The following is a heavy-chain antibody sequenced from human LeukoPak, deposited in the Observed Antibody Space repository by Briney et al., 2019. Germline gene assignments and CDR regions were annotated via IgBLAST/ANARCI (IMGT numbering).Heavy chain of an antibody. CDR3: ARDQEDIVVVPAASYYYYGMDV. J-gene: IGHJ6*02. D-gene: IGHD2-2*01. Sequence: GGSLRLSCAASGFTSSDYYMSWIRQAPGKGLEWVSYISSSGSTIYYADSVKGRFTISRDNAKNSLYLQMNSLRAEDTAVYYCARDQEDIVVVPAASYYYYGMDVWGQGTTVTVSS. V-gene: IGHV3-11*01. CDR2: ISSSGSTI. CDR1: GFTSSDYY.